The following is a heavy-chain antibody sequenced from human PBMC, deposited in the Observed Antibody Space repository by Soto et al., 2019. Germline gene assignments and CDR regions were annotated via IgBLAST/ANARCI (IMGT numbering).Heavy chain of an antibody. J-gene: IGHJ4*02. CDR3: ATGGYYPDY. Sequence: EVQLVESGGGLVKPGGSLRLSCVGSGFIFSDAWINWVRQAPGKGLEWVGRVESKTHGGTTDYAAPVKGRFTISRDDSEHTVFLQMNSLKTDDTAVYYCATGGYYPDYWGQGTLVTVSS. CDR2: VESKTHGGTT. D-gene: IGHD3-10*01. V-gene: IGHV3-15*04. CDR1: GFIFSDAW.